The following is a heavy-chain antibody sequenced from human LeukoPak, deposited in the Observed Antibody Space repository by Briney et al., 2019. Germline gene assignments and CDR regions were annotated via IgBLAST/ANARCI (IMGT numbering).Heavy chain of an antibody. CDR1: GFTFSSYD. V-gene: IGHV3-13*01. J-gene: IGHJ4*02. CDR3: ARDWAAAFDY. D-gene: IGHD2-2*01. Sequence: GGSLRLSCAASGFTFSSYDMHWVRQLPGGGLEWVSGIGTAGDTYYLGSVKGRFTISRENAQNSLYLQMNSLRAGDTAVYYCARDWAAAFDYWGQGTLVTVSS. CDR2: IGTAGDT.